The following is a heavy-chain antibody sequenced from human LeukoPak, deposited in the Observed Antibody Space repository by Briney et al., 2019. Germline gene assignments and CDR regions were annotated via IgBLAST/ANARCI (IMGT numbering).Heavy chain of an antibody. Sequence: SSETPSLTCTVSGGSISSGRYYWGWIRQPPGKGLEWIGSIYYSGSTYYNPSLKSRVTISVDTSKNQFSLRLSSVTAADTAVYYCARGRFCSNISWYAHYWGQGTLVTVSS. CDR2: IYYSGST. D-gene: IGHD2-2*01. J-gene: IGHJ4*02. V-gene: IGHV4-39*01. CDR3: ARGRFCSNISWYAHY. CDR1: GGSISSGRYY.